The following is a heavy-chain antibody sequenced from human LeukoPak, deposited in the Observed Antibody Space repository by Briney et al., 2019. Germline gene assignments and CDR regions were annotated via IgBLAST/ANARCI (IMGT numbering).Heavy chain of an antibody. CDR2: ISYDGSNK. CDR1: GFAFSSYA. CDR3: ARDLPYCSGGSCYSDAFDI. V-gene: IGHV3-30-3*01. D-gene: IGHD2-15*01. J-gene: IGHJ3*02. Sequence: GGSLRLSCVASGFAFSSYAMHWVRQAPGKGLEWVAVISYDGSNKYYADSVKGRFTISRDNSKNTLYLQMNSLRAEDTAVCYCARDLPYCSGGSCYSDAFDIWGQGTMVTVSS.